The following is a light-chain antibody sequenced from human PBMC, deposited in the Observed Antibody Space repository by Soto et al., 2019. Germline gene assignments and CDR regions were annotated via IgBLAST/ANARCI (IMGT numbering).Light chain of an antibody. Sequence: IVLTQSPGTLSLSPGERATLSCRASQSVSSSYLAWYQQKPGQAPSLLIYGTSSRAAGIPASFSGSASGTEFTLTISSLQSEDFGVYYCQHYNRWPLTFGGGTKVDI. V-gene: IGKV3-15*01. CDR1: QSVSSSY. CDR2: GTS. J-gene: IGKJ4*01. CDR3: QHYNRWPLT.